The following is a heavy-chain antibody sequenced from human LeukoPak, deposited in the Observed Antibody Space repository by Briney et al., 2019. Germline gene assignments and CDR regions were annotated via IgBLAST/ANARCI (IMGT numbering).Heavy chain of an antibody. CDR1: GFTFSDYY. CDR3: ASGYCSSTSCYDD. J-gene: IGHJ4*02. CDR2: ISSSGSTI. D-gene: IGHD2-2*03. Sequence: SGGSLRLSCAASGFTFSDYYMSWLRQAPGKGLEWVSYISSSGSTIYYADSVKGRFTISRDNAKNSLYLQMNSLRAEDTAVYYCASGYCSSTSCYDDWGQGTLVTVSS. V-gene: IGHV3-11*01.